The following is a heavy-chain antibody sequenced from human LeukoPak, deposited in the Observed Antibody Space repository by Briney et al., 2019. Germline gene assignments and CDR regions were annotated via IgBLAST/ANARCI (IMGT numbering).Heavy chain of an antibody. V-gene: IGHV3-48*03. CDR1: GFTFSSYE. CDR2: ISSSDSTI. J-gene: IGHJ4*02. Sequence: GGSLRLSCAASGFTFSSYEMHWVRQPPGKGLEWVSYISSSDSTIYYADSVKGRFTISRDNAKNSLYLQMNSLRAEDTAVYYCAVTTNTAPLDYWGQGTLVTVSS. D-gene: IGHD4-11*01. CDR3: AVTTNTAPLDY.